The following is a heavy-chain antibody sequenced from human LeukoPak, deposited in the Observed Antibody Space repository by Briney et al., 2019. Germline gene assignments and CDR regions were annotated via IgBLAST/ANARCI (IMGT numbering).Heavy chain of an antibody. V-gene: IGHV4-59*01. J-gene: IGHJ1*01. CDR1: GGSIGSYF. D-gene: IGHD3-22*01. CDR2: IYYSGST. CDR3: ARSHSTGYYSGVHH. Sequence: SETLSLTCTVSGGSIGSYFWSWIRQPPGKGLEWIGYIYYSGSTNYNPSLKSRVTISVDTSKNQFSLKLSSVTAADTAVYYCARSHSTGYYSGVHHWGQGTLVTVSS.